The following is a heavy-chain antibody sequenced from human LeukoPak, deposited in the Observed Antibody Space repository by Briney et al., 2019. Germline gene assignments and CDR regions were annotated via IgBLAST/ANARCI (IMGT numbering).Heavy chain of an antibody. J-gene: IGHJ4*02. D-gene: IGHD5-18*01. Sequence: GGSLRLSCVVSGFTFSSHAMCWVRQAPGRGLEWISSIDISGDSTSYADSVKGRFTISRDNSKNSLYLQMNSLRAEDTAVYYCARTYSYGYIYYFDYWGQGTLVTVSS. V-gene: IGHV3-23*05. CDR3: ARTYSYGYIYYFDY. CDR1: GFTFSSHA. CDR2: IDISGDST.